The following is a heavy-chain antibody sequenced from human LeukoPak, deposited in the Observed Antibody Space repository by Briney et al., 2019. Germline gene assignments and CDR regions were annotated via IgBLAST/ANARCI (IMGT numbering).Heavy chain of an antibody. V-gene: IGHV3-30*03. J-gene: IGHJ4*02. CDR3: ARDRLPGYYDSRGFYFGGIDF. D-gene: IGHD3-22*01. CDR2: ISYDGSNK. CDR1: GFTFSSYG. Sequence: GGSLRLSCAASGFTFSSYGMHWVRQAPGKGLEWVAVISYDGSNKYYADSVKGRFTISRDNSKNTVYLQMNSLRADDTAVYDCARDRLPGYYDSRGFYFGGIDFWGQGTLLTVSS.